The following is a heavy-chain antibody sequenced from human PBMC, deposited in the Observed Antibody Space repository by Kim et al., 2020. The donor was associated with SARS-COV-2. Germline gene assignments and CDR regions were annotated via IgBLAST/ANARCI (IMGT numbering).Heavy chain of an antibody. CDR1: GGSMRIYS. J-gene: IGHJ4*02. D-gene: IGHD2-2*03. CDR3: AREGGVDLVNRAMLGSGFDS. Sequence: SETLSLTCTVSGGSMRIYSWSWIRQTAGKGLEWIGRFYSSGSTSYNPSLRSRVTMSVDSSKNQVSLKLRSVTAADTAIYYCAREGGVDLVNRAMLGSGFDSWGQGLLVTVSS. V-gene: IGHV4-4*07. CDR2: FYSSGST.